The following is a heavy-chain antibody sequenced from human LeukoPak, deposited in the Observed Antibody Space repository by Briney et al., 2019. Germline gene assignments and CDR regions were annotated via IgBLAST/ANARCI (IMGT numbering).Heavy chain of an antibody. CDR2: INHSGST. CDR3: ARLGYCSSTSCYRGVNGMDV. J-gene: IGHJ6*02. CDR1: GGSFSGYY. D-gene: IGHD2-2*02. V-gene: IGHV4-34*01. Sequence: SETLSLTCAVYGGSFSGYYWSWLRQPPGKGLEWIGEINHSGSTNYNPSLKSRVTISVDTSKNQFSLKLGSVTAADTAVYYCARLGYCSSTSCYRGVNGMDVWGQGTTVTVSS.